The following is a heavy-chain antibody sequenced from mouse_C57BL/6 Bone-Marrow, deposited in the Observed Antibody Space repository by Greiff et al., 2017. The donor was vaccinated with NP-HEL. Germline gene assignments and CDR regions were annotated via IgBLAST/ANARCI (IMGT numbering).Heavy chain of an antibody. Sequence: EVQLQESGTVLARPGASVKLSCKTSGYTFTSYWMHWVKQRPGQGLEWIGAIYPGNSDTSYNQKFKGKAKLTAVTSASTAYMELSSLTNEDSAVYYCIRWGYNGISPYWYFDVWGTGTTVTVSS. D-gene: IGHD1-1*01. CDR1: GYTFTSYW. CDR3: IRWGYNGISPYWYFDV. V-gene: IGHV1-5*01. CDR2: IYPGNSDT. J-gene: IGHJ1*03.